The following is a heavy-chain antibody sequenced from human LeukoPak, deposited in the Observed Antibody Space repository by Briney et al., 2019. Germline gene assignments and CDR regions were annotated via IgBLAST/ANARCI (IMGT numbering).Heavy chain of an antibody. D-gene: IGHD4-17*01. J-gene: IGHJ4*02. V-gene: IGHV3-66*01. CDR1: GFTVSSNY. CDR3: ARVDYGDYGFDY. Sequence: GGSLRLSCAASGFTVSSNYMSWVRQAPGKGLEWVSVIYSGGSTYYADSVKGRLIISRDNSKNTLYLQMNSLRAEDTAVYYCARVDYGDYGFDYWGQGTLVTVSS. CDR2: IYSGGST.